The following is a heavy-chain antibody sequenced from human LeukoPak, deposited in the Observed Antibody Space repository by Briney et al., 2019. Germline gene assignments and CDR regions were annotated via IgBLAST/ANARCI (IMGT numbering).Heavy chain of an antibody. J-gene: IGHJ4*02. Sequence: GASVKVSCKASGGTFSSYAISWVRQAPGQGLEWMGRIIPILGIANYAQKFQGRVTITADKSTSTAYMELSSLRSEDTAVYYCARDGGFWSGYIDYWGQGTLVTVSS. D-gene: IGHD3-3*01. CDR3: ARDGGFWSGYIDY. CDR2: IIPILGIA. CDR1: GGTFSSYA. V-gene: IGHV1-69*04.